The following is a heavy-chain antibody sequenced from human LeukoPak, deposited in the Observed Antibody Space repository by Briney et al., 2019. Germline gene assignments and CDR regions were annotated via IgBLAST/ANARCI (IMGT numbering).Heavy chain of an antibody. J-gene: IGHJ4*02. D-gene: IGHD6-19*01. Sequence: PSETLSLTCTVSGGSIRSYYWGWIRQPPGKGLEWIGSIYYSGSTYYNPSLKSRVTISVDTSKNQFSLKLSSVTAADTAVYYCARTSSSGLVGGYYFDYWGQGTLVTVSS. CDR3: ARTSSSGLVGGYYFDY. CDR2: IYYSGST. V-gene: IGHV4-39*07. CDR1: GGSIRSYY.